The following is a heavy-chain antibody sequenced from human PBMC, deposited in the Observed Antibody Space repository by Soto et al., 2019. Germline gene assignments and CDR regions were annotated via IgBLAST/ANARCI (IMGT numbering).Heavy chain of an antibody. CDR1: GYTFTSYD. J-gene: IGHJ6*02. CDR2: MNPNSGNT. CDR3: ARFSYYDFWSGYYTDYYYYGMDV. V-gene: IGHV1-8*01. Sequence: RASVKVSCKASGYTFTSYDINWVRQATGQGLEWMGWMNPNSGNTGYAQKFQSRVTMTRNTSISTAYMELSSLRSEDTAVYYCARFSYYDFWSGYYTDYYYYGMDVWGQGTTVTVSS. D-gene: IGHD3-3*01.